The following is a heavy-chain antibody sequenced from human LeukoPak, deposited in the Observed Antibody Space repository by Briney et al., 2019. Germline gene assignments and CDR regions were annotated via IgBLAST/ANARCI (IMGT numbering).Heavy chain of an antibody. V-gene: IGHV3-48*03. Sequence: PGGSLRLSCAASGFTFSSYEMNWVRQAPGKGLEWVSYISSSGSTIYYADSVKGRFTISRDNAKNSLYLQMNSLRAEDTAVYYCARVGLRYFDWLFNAFDIWGQGTMVTVSS. D-gene: IGHD3-9*01. CDR1: GFTFSSYE. CDR3: ARVGLRYFDWLFNAFDI. CDR2: ISSSGSTI. J-gene: IGHJ3*02.